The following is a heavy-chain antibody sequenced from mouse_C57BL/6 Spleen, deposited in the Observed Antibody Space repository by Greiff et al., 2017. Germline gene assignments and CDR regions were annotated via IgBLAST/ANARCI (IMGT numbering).Heavy chain of an antibody. CDR2: INPSTGGT. J-gene: IGHJ4*01. D-gene: IGHD1-1*01. V-gene: IGHV1-42*01. Sequence: VQLQQSGPELVKPGASVKISCKASGYSFTGYYMNWVKQSPEKSLEWIGEINPSTGGTTYNQKFKAKATLTVYKSSSTAYMQLKSRTSDVSAGYCCARWDGSSYFYAMCYWGQGTSVTVSS. CDR3: ARWDGSSYFYAMCY. CDR1: GYSFTGYY.